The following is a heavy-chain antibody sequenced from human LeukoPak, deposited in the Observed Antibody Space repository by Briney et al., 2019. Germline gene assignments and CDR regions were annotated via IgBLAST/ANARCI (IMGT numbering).Heavy chain of an antibody. CDR1: GGSISRYY. D-gene: IGHD2-8*01. J-gene: IGHJ6*03. Sequence: SETLSLNCTVSGGSISRYYWSWIRQPPGKGLEWIGYIYYSGSTNYNPSLKSRVIISVDTSKNQFSLKLSSVTAADTAVYYCARGIVPPYYYMDVWGKGTTVTVSS. CDR2: IYYSGST. CDR3: ARGIVPPYYYMDV. V-gene: IGHV4-59*12.